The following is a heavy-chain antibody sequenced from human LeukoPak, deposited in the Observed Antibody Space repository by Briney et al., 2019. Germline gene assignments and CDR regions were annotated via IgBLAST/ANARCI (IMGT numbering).Heavy chain of an antibody. Sequence: PSETLSLTCTVSGDSIKSYYWSWIRQPPGKGLEWIGYVYYSGSTNYNPSLKGRVTISIDTSKNHFSLRLSSVTAADSAVYFCASGVVVPAAFMDVWGKGTTVTVSS. CDR1: GDSIKSYY. CDR2: VYYSGST. J-gene: IGHJ6*03. D-gene: IGHD2-2*01. V-gene: IGHV4-59*01. CDR3: ASGVVVPAAFMDV.